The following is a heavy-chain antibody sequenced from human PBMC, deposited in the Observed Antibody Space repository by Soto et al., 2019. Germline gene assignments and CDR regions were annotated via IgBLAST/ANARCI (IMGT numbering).Heavy chain of an antibody. J-gene: IGHJ4*02. Sequence: EVQLVESGGGLVKPGGSLRLSCAASGFTFTKAWMTWVRQTPGKCLEWVGRIKSRADGGTTDYAASVKDRFIISRDDSNDTLYLHMNRLKTDDTAVYYCTTASQWLPPYSWGQGALVTVSS. CDR3: TTASQWLPPYS. D-gene: IGHD6-19*01. CDR1: GFTFTKAW. V-gene: IGHV3-15*01. CDR2: IKSRADGGTT.